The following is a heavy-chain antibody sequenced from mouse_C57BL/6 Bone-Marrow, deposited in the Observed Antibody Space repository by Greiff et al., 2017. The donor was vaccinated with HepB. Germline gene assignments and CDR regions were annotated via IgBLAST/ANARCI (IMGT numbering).Heavy chain of an antibody. CDR3: ATATVVGYYAMDY. CDR1: RYTFTSYW. V-gene: IGHV1-50*01. CDR2: IDPSDSYT. D-gene: IGHD1-1*01. J-gene: IGHJ4*01. Sequence: QVQLQQPGAELVKPGASVKLSCKASRYTFTSYWMQWVKQRPGQGLEWIGEIDPSDSYTNYNQKFKGKATLTVDTSSSTAYMQLSSLTSEDSAVYYCATATVVGYYAMDYWGQGTSVTVSS.